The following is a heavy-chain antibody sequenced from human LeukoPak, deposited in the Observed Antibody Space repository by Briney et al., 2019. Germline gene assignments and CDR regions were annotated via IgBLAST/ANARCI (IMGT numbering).Heavy chain of an antibody. V-gene: IGHV3-23*01. CDR3: AKGVGGYCSSTDCRAYDN. CDR1: GFIFSSYA. CDR2: ISGSGDGT. J-gene: IGHJ4*02. D-gene: IGHD2-2*01. Sequence: GGSLRLSCAASGFIFSSYAMNWGRQAPGKGLEWVSAISGSGDGTFYADSVKGRFTVSRDNSKNTLYLQMNNLRAEDSAVYYCAKGVGGYCSSTDCRAYDNWGQGTLVTVSS.